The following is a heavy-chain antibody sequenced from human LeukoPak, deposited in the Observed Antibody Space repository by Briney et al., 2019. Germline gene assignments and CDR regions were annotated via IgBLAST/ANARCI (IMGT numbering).Heavy chain of an antibody. V-gene: IGHV3-23*01. CDR3: AKDGYIVVVPAATGLDY. J-gene: IGHJ4*02. Sequence: PGGSLRLSCAAYGFTFSSYAMSWVRQAPGKGLEWVSAISGSGGSTYYADSVKGRFTISRDNSKNTLYLQMNSLRAEDTAVYYCAKDGYIVVVPAATGLDYWGQGTLVTVSS. D-gene: IGHD2-2*01. CDR2: ISGSGGST. CDR1: GFTFSSYA.